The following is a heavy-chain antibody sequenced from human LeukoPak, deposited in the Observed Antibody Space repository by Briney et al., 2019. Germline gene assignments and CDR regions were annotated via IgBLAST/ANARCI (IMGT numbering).Heavy chain of an antibody. CDR3: ARQERTYDILGGAKHDFDH. D-gene: IGHD3-9*01. CDR1: VGSITDRGDY. CDR2: IYYSGAT. J-gene: IGHJ5*02. V-gene: IGHV4-39*01. Sequence: SETLSLTCTLCVGSITDRGDYGGWSRQAPGKGLEWNGTIYYSGATYDNPSRRSRVAVSVDTSKNQFSLSVNAVTAPDPAVYFCARQERTYDILGGAKHDFDHWGQGTLVTVSS.